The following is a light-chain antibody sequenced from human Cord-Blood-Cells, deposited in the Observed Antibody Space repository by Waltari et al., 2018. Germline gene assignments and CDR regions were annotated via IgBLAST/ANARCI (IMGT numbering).Light chain of an antibody. CDR3: CSYAGSSTWV. J-gene: IGLJ3*02. CDR1: SRDGGSYNL. V-gene: IGLV2-23*01. Sequence: QSALPQPASVSGSPGQSIPIPCTGTSRDGGSYNLVSWYQQHPGKAPNLIIYEGSKRPSGVSNRFSGSKSGNTASLTISGLQAEDEADYYCCSYAGSSTWVFGGGTKLTVL. CDR2: EGS.